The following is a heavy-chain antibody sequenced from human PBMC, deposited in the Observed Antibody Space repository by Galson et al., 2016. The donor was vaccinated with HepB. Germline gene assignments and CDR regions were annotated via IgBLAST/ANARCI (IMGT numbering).Heavy chain of an antibody. D-gene: IGHD2-2*01. V-gene: IGHV1-46*04. Sequence: SVKVSCKASGYTFTNYYMHWVRQAPGQGLEWMAIINPGDGRSHSARNLQGRVTVTRDTSTSTVYMELSSLMSEDTAMYYCAREFGDCDSTRCSKQHFDSWGQGTLVTVSS. J-gene: IGHJ4*02. CDR3: AREFGDCDSTRCSKQHFDS. CDR1: GYTFTNYY. CDR2: INPGDGRS.